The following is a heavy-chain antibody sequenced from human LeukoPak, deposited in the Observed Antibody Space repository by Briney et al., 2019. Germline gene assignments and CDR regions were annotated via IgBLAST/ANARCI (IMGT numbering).Heavy chain of an antibody. D-gene: IGHD6-13*01. V-gene: IGHV1-2*02. J-gene: IGHJ4*02. CDR3: AGEEATAGVFDY. Sequence: ASVKVSCKASGYTFTGFCIHWVRQAPGQGLEWMGWINPNSGGAKYAQKFQGRVTMTRDTSISTAYMELTRLRSDDTAVYYCAGEEATAGVFDYWGQGTLVTVSS. CDR2: INPNSGGA. CDR1: GYTFTGFC.